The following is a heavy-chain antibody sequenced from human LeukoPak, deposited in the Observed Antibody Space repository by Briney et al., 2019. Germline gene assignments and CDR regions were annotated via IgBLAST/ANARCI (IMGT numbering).Heavy chain of an antibody. CDR2: SGSGGDT. V-gene: IGHV3-23*01. CDR1: GYTFSSYA. J-gene: IGHJ4*02. Sequence: GGSLRLSCAASGYTFSSYAMNWVRQAPGKGLEWVSISGSGGDTYYADSVKGRFTISRDNSKNTLYLQMNSLRAEDTAVYYCAKARGATYGTYYFDYWGQGTLVTVSS. D-gene: IGHD4/OR15-4a*01. CDR3: AKARGATYGTYYFDY.